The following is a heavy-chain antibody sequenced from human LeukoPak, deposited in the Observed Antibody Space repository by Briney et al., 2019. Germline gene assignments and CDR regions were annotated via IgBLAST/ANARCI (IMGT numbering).Heavy chain of an antibody. CDR2: IKQDGSEK. Sequence: PGGSLRLSCAASGFTFSSYWMSWVRQAPGKGLEWVANIKQDGSEKYYVDSVKGRFTISRDNAKNSLYLQMNSLRAEDTAVYYCARVVVRGVIIKKPNWFDPWGQETLVTVSS. D-gene: IGHD3-10*01. CDR3: ARVVVRGVIIKKPNWFDP. CDR1: GFTFSSYW. V-gene: IGHV3-7*01. J-gene: IGHJ5*02.